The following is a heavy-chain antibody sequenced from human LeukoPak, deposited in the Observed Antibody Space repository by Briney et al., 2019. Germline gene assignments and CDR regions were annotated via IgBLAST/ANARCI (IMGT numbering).Heavy chain of an antibody. CDR2: TYYSGST. CDR1: GGSISSSSYY. CDR3: ARFWWELLPPDY. D-gene: IGHD1-26*01. Sequence: SETLSLTCTVSGGSISSSSYYWGWIRQPPGKGLEWIGSTYYSGSTYYNPSLKSRVTISVDTSKNQFSLKLSSVTAADTAVYYCARFWWELLPPDYWGQGTLVTVSS. V-gene: IGHV4-39*01. J-gene: IGHJ4*02.